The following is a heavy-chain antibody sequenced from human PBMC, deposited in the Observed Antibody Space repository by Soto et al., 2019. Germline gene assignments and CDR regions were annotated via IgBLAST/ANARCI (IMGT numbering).Heavy chain of an antibody. Sequence: ASVKVSCKASGYTFTGYYMHWVRQAPGQGLEWMGWINPNSGGTNYAQKFQGWVTMTRDTSISTAYMELSRLRSDDTAVYYCAIGRGTMVRGGNWFDPWGQGTLVIVSS. CDR3: AIGRGTMVRGGNWFDP. J-gene: IGHJ5*02. D-gene: IGHD3-10*01. V-gene: IGHV1-2*04. CDR2: INPNSGGT. CDR1: GYTFTGYY.